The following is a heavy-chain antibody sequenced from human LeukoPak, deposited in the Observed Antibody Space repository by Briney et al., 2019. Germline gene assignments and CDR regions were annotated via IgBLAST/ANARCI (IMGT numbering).Heavy chain of an antibody. Sequence: SETLSLTCTVSGGSISSYYWSWIRRPPGKGLEWIGYIYYSGSTNYNPSLKSRVTISVDTSKNQFSLKLSSVTAADTAVYYCARGIYSGYDYGYWGQGTLVTVSS. CDR2: IYYSGST. V-gene: IGHV4-59*01. D-gene: IGHD5-12*01. CDR1: GGSISSYY. J-gene: IGHJ4*02. CDR3: ARGIYSGYDYGY.